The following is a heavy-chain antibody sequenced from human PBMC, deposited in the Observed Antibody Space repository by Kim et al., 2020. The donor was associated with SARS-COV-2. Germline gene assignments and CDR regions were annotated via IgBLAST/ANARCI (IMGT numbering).Heavy chain of an antibody. D-gene: IGHD3-22*01. J-gene: IGHJ4*02. CDR1: GYTFIDYY. Sequence: ASVKVSCKASGYTFIDYYIHWVRQAPGQGLEWMGVINPSCGSTTYAQKFLGRVTMTRDTSTSTVHLDLSSLRSEDTAVYFCAREALHEGTYYDTSGYFYCGGQGTLVTV. CDR2: INPSCGST. V-gene: IGHV1-46*01. CDR3: AREALHEGTYYDTSGYFYC.